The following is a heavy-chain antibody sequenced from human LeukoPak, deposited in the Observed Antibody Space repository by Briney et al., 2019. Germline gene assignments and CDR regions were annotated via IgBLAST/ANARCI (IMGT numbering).Heavy chain of an antibody. V-gene: IGHV3-30*03. D-gene: IGHD3-10*01. CDR3: ARDRWFGELSDYYCGMDV. CDR1: GFTLSNYG. J-gene: IGHJ6*02. CDR2: ISYDGNNK. Sequence: GGSLRLSRVASGFTLSNYGMHWVRQAPGKGLEWVAVISYDGNNKYYADSVKGRFTISRDNSKNTLYLQMNSLRAEDTAVYYCARDRWFGELSDYYCGMDVWGQGTTVTVSS.